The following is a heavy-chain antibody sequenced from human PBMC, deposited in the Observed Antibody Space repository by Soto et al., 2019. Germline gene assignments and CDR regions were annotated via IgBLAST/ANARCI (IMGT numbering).Heavy chain of an antibody. V-gene: IGHV3-30*03. CDR2: ISYDGSNK. CDR3: ARGDPYYGMDV. Sequence: QVQLVESGGGVVQPGRSLRLSCEASGFTSSNYVMHWVRQAPGKGQDWVAAISYDGSNKHYADSVKGRFTISRDNSKNTLYLEMNSRRGEDTAVYSCARGDPYYGMDVWGQGTTVTVSS. CDR1: GFTSSNYV. J-gene: IGHJ6*02.